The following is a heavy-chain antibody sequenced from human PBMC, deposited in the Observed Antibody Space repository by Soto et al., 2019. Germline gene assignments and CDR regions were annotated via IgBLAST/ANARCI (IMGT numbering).Heavy chain of an antibody. Sequence: DVHLLESGGHLVQPGGSLRLSCAASGFTFSSYAMSWVRQAPGKGLEWVSSVSGGGDMAYYSDSVKGRFTISRDNSNNALFLQMNSLRIEDTALYYCARGDRGGSGSPASYYYSGLDVWCQGTTVTVS. V-gene: IGHV3-23*01. CDR1: GFTFSSYA. CDR3: ARGDRGGSGSPASYYYSGLDV. D-gene: IGHD3-10*01. J-gene: IGHJ6*02. CDR2: VSGGGDMA.